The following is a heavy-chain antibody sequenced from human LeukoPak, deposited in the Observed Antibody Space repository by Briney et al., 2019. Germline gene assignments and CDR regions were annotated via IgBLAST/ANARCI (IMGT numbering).Heavy chain of an antibody. CDR2: INHSGST. CDR3: ARARAGLDY. V-gene: IGHV4-34*01. Sequence: SETLSLTCAVYGGSFSGYYRSWIRQPPGKGLEWIGEINHSGSTNYNPSLKSRVTISVDTSKNQFSLKLSSVTAADTAVYYCARARAGLDYWGQGTLVTASS. J-gene: IGHJ4*02. CDR1: GGSFSGYY.